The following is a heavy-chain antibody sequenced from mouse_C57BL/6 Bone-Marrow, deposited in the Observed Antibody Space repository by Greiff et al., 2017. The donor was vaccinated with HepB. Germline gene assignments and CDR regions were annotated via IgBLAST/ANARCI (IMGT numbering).Heavy chain of an antibody. CDR1: GFNIKDYY. CDR2: IDPEDGET. V-gene: IGHV14-2*01. J-gene: IGHJ3*01. Sequence: VQLQQSGAELVKPGASVKLSCTASGFNIKDYYMHWVKQRTEQGLEWIGRIDPEDGETKYAPKFQCKATITADTSSNTAYLQLSSLTSEDTAVYYCAGGYYGNYVRFAYWGQGTLVTVSA. D-gene: IGHD2-1*01. CDR3: AGGYYGNYVRFAY.